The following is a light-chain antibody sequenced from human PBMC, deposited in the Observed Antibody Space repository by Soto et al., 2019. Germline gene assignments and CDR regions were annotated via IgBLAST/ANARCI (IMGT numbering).Light chain of an antibody. J-gene: IGKJ4*01. CDR1: QSVSNNY. V-gene: IGKV3-20*01. CDR2: DAS. CDR3: QQYGSSPT. Sequence: EIVLTQSPGTLSLSPGERATLSCRASQSVSNNYLAWYQKKPGQAPRLLIYDASSRATDIPDRFGGSGSGTYFTLTISRLEPEDFGVFYCQQYGSSPTFGGGTKVEIK.